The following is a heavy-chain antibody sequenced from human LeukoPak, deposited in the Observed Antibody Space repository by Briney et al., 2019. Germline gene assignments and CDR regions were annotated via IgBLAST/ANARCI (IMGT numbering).Heavy chain of an antibody. V-gene: IGHV4-39*02. J-gene: IGHJ4*02. CDR3: ARFKGGTGFDY. D-gene: IGHD1-26*01. Sequence: PSETLSLTCAVSGGSITTADFDWAWIRQPPGQGFEWIATISSSGKAYYYPSLMSRVTISVDTSKNHFSLDVTSVTAADTGLFYCARFKGGTGFDYWGRGVLVIV. CDR2: ISSSGKA. CDR1: GGSITTADFD.